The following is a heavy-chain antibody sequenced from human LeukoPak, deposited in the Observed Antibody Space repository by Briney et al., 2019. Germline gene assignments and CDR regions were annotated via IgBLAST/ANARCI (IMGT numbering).Heavy chain of an antibody. CDR3: AKGSWGIAVAGTRYSNTRFDY. J-gene: IGHJ4*02. V-gene: IGHV3-30*18. CDR2: ISYDGSNK. CDR1: GFTFSSYG. D-gene: IGHD6-19*01. Sequence: PGRSLRLSCAASGFTFSSYGMHWVRQAPGKGLEWVAVISYDGSNKYYADSVKGRFTISRDNSKNTLYLQMNSLRAEDTAVYYCAKGSWGIAVAGTRYSNTRFDYWGQGTLVTVSS.